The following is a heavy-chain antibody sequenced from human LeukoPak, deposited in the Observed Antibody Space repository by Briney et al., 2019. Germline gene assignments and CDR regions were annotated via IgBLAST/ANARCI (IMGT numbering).Heavy chain of an antibody. CDR2: INPNSGGT. CDR1: GYTFTGYY. Sequence: GASVRVSCKASGYTFTGYYLLWVRQAPGQGLEWMGWINPNSGGTKYAQKFQGRVSLTSDTSISTAYMELTRLRSDDTAVYYCASGSQTGSIYFGESYSDYWGQGTLVTVSS. D-gene: IGHD3-10*01. V-gene: IGHV1-2*02. J-gene: IGHJ4*02. CDR3: ASGSQTGSIYFGESYSDY.